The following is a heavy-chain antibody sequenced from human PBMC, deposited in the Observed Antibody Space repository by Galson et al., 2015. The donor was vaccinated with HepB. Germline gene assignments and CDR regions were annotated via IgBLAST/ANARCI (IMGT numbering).Heavy chain of an antibody. CDR3: AKDVMWVGVVITTWVAQPFDY. V-gene: IGHV3-23*01. D-gene: IGHD3-22*01. Sequence: SLRLSCAASGFTFSSYAMSWVRQAPGKGLEWVSAISGSGGSTYYADSVKGRFTISRDNSKNTLYLQMNSLRAEDTAVYYCAKDVMWVGVVITTWVAQPFDYWGQGTLVTVSS. CDR2: ISGSGGST. J-gene: IGHJ4*02. CDR1: GFTFSSYA.